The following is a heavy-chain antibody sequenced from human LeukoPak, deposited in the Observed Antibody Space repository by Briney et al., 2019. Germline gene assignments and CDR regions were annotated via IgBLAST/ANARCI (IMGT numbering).Heavy chain of an antibody. CDR3: AREGSYRNWFDP. Sequence: GGSLRLSCAASGFTFSNYWMSWVRQAPGKGLEWVANIKQEGSEKYYVDSVKGRFTISRDNAKNLLYLQMNSLRAEDTAVYYCAREGSYRNWFDPWGQGTLVTVSS. CDR2: IKQEGSEK. V-gene: IGHV3-7*05. J-gene: IGHJ5*02. D-gene: IGHD1-26*01. CDR1: GFTFSNYW.